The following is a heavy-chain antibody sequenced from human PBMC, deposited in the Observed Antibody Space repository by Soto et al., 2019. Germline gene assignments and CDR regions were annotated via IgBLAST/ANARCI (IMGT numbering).Heavy chain of an antibody. CDR1: GFTFSSYA. D-gene: IGHD3-22*01. J-gene: IGHJ4*02. CDR3: AKAGTYYYDSSGYYGFDY. CDR2: ISGSGGST. V-gene: IGHV3-23*01. Sequence: GGSLRLSCAASGFTFSSYAMSWVRQAPGKGLEWVSAISGSGGSTYYADSVKGRFTISRDNSKNTLYLQMNSLRAEDTAVYYCAKAGTYYYDSSGYYGFDYWGQGTLVTVSS.